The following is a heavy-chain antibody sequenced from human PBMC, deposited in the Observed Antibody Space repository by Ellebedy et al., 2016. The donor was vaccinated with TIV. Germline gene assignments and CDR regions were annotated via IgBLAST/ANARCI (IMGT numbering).Heavy chain of an antibody. CDR3: ASSFYGMDG. D-gene: IGHD3-16*01. V-gene: IGHV3-11*03. J-gene: IGHJ6*02. CDR1: GFTFSDYY. Sequence: GESLKTSXAASGFTFSDYYMSWIRQAPGKGLEWVSYISSSSSYTNYADSVKGRFTISRDNAKNSLYLQMNSLRAEDTAVYYCASSFYGMDGWGQGTTVTVSS. CDR2: ISSSSSYT.